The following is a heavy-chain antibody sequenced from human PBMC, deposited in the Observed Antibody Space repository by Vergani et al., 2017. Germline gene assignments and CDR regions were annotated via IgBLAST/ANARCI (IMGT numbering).Heavy chain of an antibody. V-gene: IGHV3-66*01. D-gene: IGHD2-2*01. CDR3: ARDGGTTWGVVGYYYYGMDV. Sequence: EVQLLESGGGLVQPGGSLRLSCAASGFTVSSNYMSWVRQAPGKGLEWVSVIYSGGSTYYADSVKGRFTISRDNSKNTLYLQMNSLRAEDTAVYYCARDGGTTWGVVGYYYYGMDVWGQGTTVTVSS. CDR2: IYSGGST. CDR1: GFTVSSNY. J-gene: IGHJ6*02.